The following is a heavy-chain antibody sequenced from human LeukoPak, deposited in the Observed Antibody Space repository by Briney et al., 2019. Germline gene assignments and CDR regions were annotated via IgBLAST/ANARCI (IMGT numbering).Heavy chain of an antibody. V-gene: IGHV1-8*02. CDR3: ARGPPNWGYDY. J-gene: IGHJ4*02. D-gene: IGHD7-27*01. CDR1: GYSFTSYW. CDR2: MSPNSGDT. Sequence: GESLKISCKGSGYSFTSYWINWVRQATGQRPEWMGWMSPNSGDTGYAQKFQDRVTMTRNTSISTAYMELSSLRSDDTAVYYCARGPPNWGYDYWGPGTLVTVSS.